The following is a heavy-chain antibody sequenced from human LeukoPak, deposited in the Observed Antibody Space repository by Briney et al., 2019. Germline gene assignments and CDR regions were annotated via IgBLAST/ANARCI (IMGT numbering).Heavy chain of an antibody. CDR1: GFVFSNYG. V-gene: IGHV3-30*02. D-gene: IGHD5-12*01. Sequence: GGSLRLSCQTSGFVFSNYGMHWVRQAPGKGLEWVAFVRFDASNEYYADSVKGRFTISGDNSRNTLYLQMKSLRSDDTGVYSCAKDSNSGYVSVGPHYWGLGTQVTVSS. CDR3: AKDSNSGYVSVGPHY. J-gene: IGHJ4*02. CDR2: VRFDASNE.